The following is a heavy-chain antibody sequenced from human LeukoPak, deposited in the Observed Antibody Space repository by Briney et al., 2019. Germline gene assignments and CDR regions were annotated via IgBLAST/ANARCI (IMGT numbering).Heavy chain of an antibody. CDR3: ARDPHQYCSGGSCYPWFDP. D-gene: IGHD2-15*01. Sequence: RASVKVSCKASGYTFTSYGISWVRQAPGQGLEWMGWIRAYNGNTNYAQKLQGRVTMTTDTSTSTAYMELRSLRSDDTAVYYCARDPHQYCSGGSCYPWFDPWGQGTLVTVSS. V-gene: IGHV1-18*01. CDR2: IRAYNGNT. CDR1: GYTFTSYG. J-gene: IGHJ5*02.